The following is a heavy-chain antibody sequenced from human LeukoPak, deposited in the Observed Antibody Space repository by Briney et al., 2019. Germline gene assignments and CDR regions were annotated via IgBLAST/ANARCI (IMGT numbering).Heavy chain of an antibody. CDR3: AKGPGYYDSSGYYTSFDY. D-gene: IGHD3-22*01. CDR2: ISWNSGSI. V-gene: IGHV3-9*01. CDR1: GFTFDDYA. Sequence: GGSLRLSCAASGFTFDDYAMHWVRQAPGKGLEWVSGISWNSGSIGYADSVKGRFTISRDNAKNSLYLQMNSLRAEDTALYYCAKGPGYYDSSGYYTSFDYWGQGTLVTVSS. J-gene: IGHJ4*02.